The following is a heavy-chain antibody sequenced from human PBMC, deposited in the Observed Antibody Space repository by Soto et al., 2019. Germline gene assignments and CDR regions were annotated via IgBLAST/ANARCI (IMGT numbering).Heavy chain of an antibody. CDR1: GGSISSYY. V-gene: IGHV4-59*01. J-gene: IGHJ4*02. CDR3: ARGVLAYCGGDCYPYFDY. Sequence: SSETLSLTCTVSGGSISSYYWSWIRQPPGKGLEWIGYIYYSGSTNYNPSLKSRVTISVDTSKNQFSLKLSSVTAADTAVYYCARGVLAYCGGDCYPYFDYWGQGTLVTVSS. D-gene: IGHD2-21*02. CDR2: IYYSGST.